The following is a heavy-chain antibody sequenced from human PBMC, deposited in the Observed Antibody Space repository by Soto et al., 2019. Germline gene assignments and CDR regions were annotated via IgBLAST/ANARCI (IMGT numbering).Heavy chain of an antibody. CDR2: ISYDGSNK. J-gene: IGHJ6*02. D-gene: IGHD6-6*01. CDR1: GFTFSSYA. V-gene: IGHV3-30-3*01. Sequence: GGSLRLSCAASGFTFSSYAMHWVRQAPGKGLEWVAVISYDGSNKYYADSVKGRFIISRDNSKNTLYLQMNSLRAEDTAVYYCAREKEDEGSSSLRVYYGMDVWGQGTTVTVSS. CDR3: AREKEDEGSSSLRVYYGMDV.